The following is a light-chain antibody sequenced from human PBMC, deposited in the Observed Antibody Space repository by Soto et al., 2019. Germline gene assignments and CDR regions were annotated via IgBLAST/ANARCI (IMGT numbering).Light chain of an antibody. CDR2: KAS. J-gene: IGKJ2*01. CDR3: QQYNSYPYT. CDR1: QSISSW. V-gene: IGKV1-5*03. Sequence: DIQTTQSPSTLSASVGDRVTITCRASQSISSWLAWYQQKPGKAPNLLIYKASSLESGVPSRFSGSGSGTEFTLTISSLQPDDFATYYCQQYNSYPYTFGQGTKLEIK.